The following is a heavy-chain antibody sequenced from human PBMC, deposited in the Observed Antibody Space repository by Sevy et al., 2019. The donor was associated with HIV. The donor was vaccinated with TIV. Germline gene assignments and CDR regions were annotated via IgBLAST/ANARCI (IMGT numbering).Heavy chain of an antibody. Sequence: SETLSLTCTVSGAFISDSSFYWGWIRQPPGMGQEWIGSFYHSGSTYYNPSLKSRVTISVDTSKNQFSLKLGSVTAAETAVYYGAGQRGSMETAMVEWFFDLWGRGTLVTVSS. V-gene: IGHV4-39*01. CDR1: GAFISDSSFY. D-gene: IGHD5-18*01. CDR2: FYHSGST. CDR3: AGQRGSMETAMVEWFFDL. J-gene: IGHJ2*01.